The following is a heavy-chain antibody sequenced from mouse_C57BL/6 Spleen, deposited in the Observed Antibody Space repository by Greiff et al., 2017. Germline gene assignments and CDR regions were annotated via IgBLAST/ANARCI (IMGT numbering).Heavy chain of an antibody. J-gene: IGHJ2*01. CDR2: IYPGDGDT. CDR1: GYAFSSSW. CDR3: ARELRLGFDY. V-gene: IGHV1-82*01. Sequence: VQLQQSGPELVKPGASVKISCKASGYAFSSSWMNWVKQRPGKGLEWIGRIYPGDGDTNYNGKFKGKATLTADKSSSTAYMQLSSLTSEDSAVYFCARELRLGFDYWGQGTTLTVSS. D-gene: IGHD3-2*02.